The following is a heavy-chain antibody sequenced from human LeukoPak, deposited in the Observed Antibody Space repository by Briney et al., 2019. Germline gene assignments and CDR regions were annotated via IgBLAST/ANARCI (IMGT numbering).Heavy chain of an antibody. V-gene: IGHV3-48*03. CDR1: GFTFSSYE. D-gene: IGHD3-10*01. Sequence: GGSLRLSCAASGFTFSSYEMNWVRQAPGKGLEWASYISSSGSTIYYADSVKGRFTISRDNAKNSLYLQMNSLRAEDTAVYYCARDRRNYYGSDPWGQGTLVTVSS. CDR2: ISSSGSTI. CDR3: ARDRRNYYGSDP. J-gene: IGHJ5*02.